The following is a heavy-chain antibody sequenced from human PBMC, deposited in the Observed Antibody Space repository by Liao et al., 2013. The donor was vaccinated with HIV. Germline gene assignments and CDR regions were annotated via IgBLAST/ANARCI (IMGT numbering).Heavy chain of an antibody. CDR2: IYTSGST. J-gene: IGHJ6*03. Sequence: QVQLQESGPGLVKPSETLSLTCTVSGGSIRSYYWSWLRQPAGKGLEWIGRIYTSGSTNSNPSLKSRVTMSVDTSKNQFSLKLSSVTAADTAVYYCASLSGYSGYDNYYYYMDVWGKGTTVTVSS. V-gene: IGHV4-4*07. CDR3: ASLSGYSGYDNYYYYMDV. CDR1: GGSIRSYY. D-gene: IGHD5-12*01.